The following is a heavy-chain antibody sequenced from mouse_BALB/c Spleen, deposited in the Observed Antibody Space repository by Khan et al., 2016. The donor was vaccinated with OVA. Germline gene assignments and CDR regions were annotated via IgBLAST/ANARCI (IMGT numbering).Heavy chain of an antibody. CDR3: ARNREPDYFDY. CDR1: GFSLTSHG. J-gene: IGHJ2*01. Sequence: QVQLKESGPGLVAPSQSLSITCTVSGFSLTSHGVHWVRQPPGKGLEWLGVMWTGGSTNYNSALMSRLSISKDSSKNQVFLQVNSLQTDDTAIYYCARNREPDYFDYWGQGTTLIVAS. CDR2: MWTGGST. V-gene: IGHV2-9*02.